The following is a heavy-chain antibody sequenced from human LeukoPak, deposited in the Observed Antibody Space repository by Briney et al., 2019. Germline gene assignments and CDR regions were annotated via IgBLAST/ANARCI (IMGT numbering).Heavy chain of an antibody. CDR2: IYHSRST. J-gene: IGHJ4*02. Sequence: SETLSLTCAVSGYSISSGYYWGWIRQPPGKGLEWIGSIYHSRSTYYNPSLKSRVTISVDTSKNQFSLKLSSVTAADTAVYYCARVVVVPAAILKIVGYFDYWGQGTLVTVSS. V-gene: IGHV4-38-2*01. CDR3: ARVVVVPAAILKIVGYFDY. CDR1: GYSISSGYY. D-gene: IGHD2-2*01.